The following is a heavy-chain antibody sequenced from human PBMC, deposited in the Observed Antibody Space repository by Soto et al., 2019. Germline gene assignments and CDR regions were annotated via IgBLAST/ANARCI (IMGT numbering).Heavy chain of an antibody. J-gene: IGHJ5*02. CDR3: ARSRDWWREVHNWFDL. V-gene: IGHV1-18*04. D-gene: IGHD2-8*02. Sequence: QAQLVQSGGEVKKPGASVTVSCKASGYTFSDYGISWLRQAHGQGLAWMGWISPNNVKTNYAQSLQGRATMTTDMSTITAYMELRSLTSDDTSFYYWARSRDWWREVHNWFDLGGQGTLVTVSS. CDR2: ISPNNVKT. CDR1: GYTFSDYG.